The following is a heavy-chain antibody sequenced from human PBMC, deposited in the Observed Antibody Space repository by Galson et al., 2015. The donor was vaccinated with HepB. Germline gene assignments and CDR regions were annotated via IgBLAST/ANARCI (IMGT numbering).Heavy chain of an antibody. V-gene: IGHV3-74*01. J-gene: IGHJ4*02. D-gene: IGHD1-26*01. Sequence: SLRLSCAASGFTFTSSWMHWVRQPPGKGLLWVSRTTPDGTNTIYADSVKGRFTVSRDNAKSTLYLQMNSLIADDTAVYYCVTDPLGGTNFWGQGTLVTVSS. CDR1: GFTFTSSW. CDR3: VTDPLGGTNF. CDR2: TTPDGTNT.